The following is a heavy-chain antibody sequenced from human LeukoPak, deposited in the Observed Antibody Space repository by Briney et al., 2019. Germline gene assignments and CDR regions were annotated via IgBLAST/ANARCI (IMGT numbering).Heavy chain of an antibody. J-gene: IGHJ5*02. D-gene: IGHD3-10*01. Sequence: GGSLRLSCAASGFTFSSYSMNWVRQAPGKGLEWVSYISSSSSYIYYADSVKGRFTISRDNAKNSLYLQMNSLRAEDTAVYYCARGSPYYYGSGSYWFDPWGQGTLVTVSS. CDR1: GFTFSSYS. CDR2: ISSSSSYI. CDR3: ARGSPYYYGSGSYWFDP. V-gene: IGHV3-21*05.